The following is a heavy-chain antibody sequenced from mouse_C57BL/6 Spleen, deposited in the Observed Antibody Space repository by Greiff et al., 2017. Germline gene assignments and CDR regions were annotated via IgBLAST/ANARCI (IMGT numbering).Heavy chain of an antibody. D-gene: IGHD2-13*01. V-gene: IGHV1-18*01. J-gene: IGHJ3*01. Sequence: EVQLQQSGPELVKPGASVKIPCKASGYTFTDYNMDWVKQSHGKILEWIGDINPNNGGTIYNQKFKGKATLTVDKSTSTAYMELRSLTSEETAVYYGARSDYRFAYGGQGTLVTVSA. CDR1: GYTFTDYN. CDR2: INPNNGGT. CDR3: ARSDYRFAY.